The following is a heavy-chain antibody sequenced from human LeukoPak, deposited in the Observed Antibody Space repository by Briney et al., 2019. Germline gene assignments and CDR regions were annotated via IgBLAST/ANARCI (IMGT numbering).Heavy chain of an antibody. CDR1: GYTFSDYY. J-gene: IGHJ3*02. CDR2: INPSSGGT. D-gene: IGHD1-26*01. CDR3: ARPIRGSYVEDAFDI. Sequence: EASVKVSCKTSGYTFSDYYLHWVRLAPGQGLEWMGWINPSSGGTNYVQKFQGRVTMTRDTSISTGYMELSRLRSDDTAVYYCARPIRGSYVEDAFDIWGQGTMVTVSA. V-gene: IGHV1-2*02.